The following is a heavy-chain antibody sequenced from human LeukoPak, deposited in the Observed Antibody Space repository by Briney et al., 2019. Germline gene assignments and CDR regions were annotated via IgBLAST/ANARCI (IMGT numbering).Heavy chain of an antibody. J-gene: IGHJ4*02. V-gene: IGHV4-34*01. CDR3: ARTTYHQPRVMSD. Sequence: SETLSLTCAVYGESFSDYSCNWIRQPPGKGLEWIGEINHSGSTNYRSSLKSRITISADTSKRQVYLRLNSVTAADTAVYYCARTTYHQPRVMSDWGRGTLVTVSS. CDR1: GESFSDYS. CDR2: INHSGST. D-gene: IGHD1-1*01.